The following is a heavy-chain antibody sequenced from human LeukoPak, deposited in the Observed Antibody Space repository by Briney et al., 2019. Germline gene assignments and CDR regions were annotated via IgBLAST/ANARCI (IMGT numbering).Heavy chain of an antibody. J-gene: IGHJ4*02. V-gene: IGHV3-21*01. CDR2: ISSSSSYI. Sequence: GGSLRLSCAASGFTFSSYSMNWVRQAPGKGLEWVSSISSSSSYIYYADLVKGRFTISRDNAKNSLYLQMNSLRAEDTAVYYCARVVAVAGPDYWGQGTLVTVSS. D-gene: IGHD6-19*01. CDR1: GFTFSSYS. CDR3: ARVVAVAGPDY.